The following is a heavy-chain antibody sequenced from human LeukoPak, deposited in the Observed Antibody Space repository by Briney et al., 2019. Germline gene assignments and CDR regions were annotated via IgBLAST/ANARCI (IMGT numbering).Heavy chain of an antibody. J-gene: IGHJ5*02. D-gene: IGHD3-22*01. CDR1: GGSISSYY. V-gene: IGHV4-59*01. CDR2: IYSSGST. Sequence: SETLSLTCTVSGGSISSYYWSWIRQPPGKGLEWIGYIYSSGSTNYNPSLKSRVTISVDTSKNQFSLKLSSVTAADTAVYYCARDPSGYYDSSGYLWGQGTLVTVPS. CDR3: ARDPSGYYDSSGYL.